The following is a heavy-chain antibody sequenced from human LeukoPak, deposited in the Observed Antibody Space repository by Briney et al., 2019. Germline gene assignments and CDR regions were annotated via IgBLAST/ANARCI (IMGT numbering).Heavy chain of an antibody. CDR2: IYYSGST. D-gene: IGHD3-22*01. CDR1: GGSISSGDYY. Sequence: PSQTLSLTCTVSGGSISSGDYYWSWIRQPPGKGLEWIGYIYYSGSTYYNPSLKSRVTISVDTSKNQFSLKLSSVTAADTAVYYCARDPGYDSSGYDYWGQGTLVTVSS. V-gene: IGHV4-30-4*01. J-gene: IGHJ4*02. CDR3: ARDPGYDSSGYDY.